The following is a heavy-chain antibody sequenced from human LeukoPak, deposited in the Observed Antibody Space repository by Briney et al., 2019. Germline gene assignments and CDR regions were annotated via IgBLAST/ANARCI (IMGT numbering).Heavy chain of an antibody. Sequence: SETLSLTCTVSGGSISSYYWDWLRQPPGKGLEWIGYIYNSGMTIYNPSLKSRVTIPVDASRKQFSLTLSSATAADTALYYSASHTYSYDSSGPLGWGEGTRVSAS. D-gene: IGHD3-22*01. J-gene: IGHJ4*02. V-gene: IGHV4-59*08. CDR1: GGSISSYY. CDR3: ASHTYSYDSSGPLG. CDR2: IYNSGMT.